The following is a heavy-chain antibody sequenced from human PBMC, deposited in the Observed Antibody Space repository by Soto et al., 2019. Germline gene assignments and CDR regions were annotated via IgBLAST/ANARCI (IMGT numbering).Heavy chain of an antibody. CDR2: IYYSGST. V-gene: IGHV4-59*11. CDR3: ARQAYNDGGHYYGLDV. Sequence: PSETLSLTCTVSCGSISSHYWSWIRQPPGKGLEWIGYIYYSGSTNYNPSLKSRVTISVDTSKNQLSLKLRSVTAADTAVYYCARQAYNDGGHYYGLDVWGQGTTVTVSS. J-gene: IGHJ6*02. CDR1: CGSISSHY. D-gene: IGHD5-18*01.